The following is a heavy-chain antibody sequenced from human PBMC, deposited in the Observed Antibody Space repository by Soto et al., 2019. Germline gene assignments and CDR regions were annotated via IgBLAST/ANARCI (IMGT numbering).Heavy chain of an antibody. CDR2: INHSGST. Sequence: PSETLSLTCAVYGGSFSGYYWSWIRQPPGKGLEWIGEINHSGSTNYNPSLKSRVTISVDTSKNQFSLKLTSVTAADTALYYCARGIYSNYKRGFLYYYYVDVWGTGATVTVSS. CDR3: ARGIYSNYKRGFLYYYYVDV. V-gene: IGHV4-34*01. J-gene: IGHJ6*03. CDR1: GGSFSGYY. D-gene: IGHD4-4*01.